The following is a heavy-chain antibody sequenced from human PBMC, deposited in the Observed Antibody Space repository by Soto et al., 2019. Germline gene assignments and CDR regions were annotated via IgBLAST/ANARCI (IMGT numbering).Heavy chain of an antibody. CDR3: ATRRITMIVVVSYYFDY. V-gene: IGHV4-39*01. J-gene: IGHJ4*02. Sequence: SETLSLTCTVSGGSISSSSYYWGWIRQPPGKGLEWIGSIYYSGSTYYNPSLKSRVTISVDTSKNQFSLKLSSVTAADTAVYYCATRRITMIVVVSYYFDYWGQGTLVTVSS. CDR2: IYYSGST. D-gene: IGHD3-22*01. CDR1: GGSISSSSYY.